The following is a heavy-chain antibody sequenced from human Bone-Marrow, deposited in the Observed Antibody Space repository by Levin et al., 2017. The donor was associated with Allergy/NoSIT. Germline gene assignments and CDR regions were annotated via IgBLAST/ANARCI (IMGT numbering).Heavy chain of an antibody. V-gene: IGHV1-2*02. CDR1: GYTFTGYY. J-gene: IGHJ4*01. Sequence: ASVNVSCKVSGYTFTGYYLQWVRQAPGQGLEWLGWINPHNGDTDFAQKFQGRVTMTRDTSIRTAYMELTSLKSDDTAVYFCARRSDNTGYPLDYWGQGTLVTVSS. CDR2: INPHNGDT. CDR3: ARRSDNTGYPLDY. D-gene: IGHD3-22*01.